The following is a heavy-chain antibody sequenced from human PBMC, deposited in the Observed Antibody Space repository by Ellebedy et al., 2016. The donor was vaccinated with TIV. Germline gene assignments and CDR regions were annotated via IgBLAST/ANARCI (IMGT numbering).Heavy chain of an antibody. D-gene: IGHD1-26*01. J-gene: IGHJ4*02. V-gene: IGHV4-34*01. Sequence: SETLSLTCAMYGGSFTGYYWNWIRQSPGEGLEWIGDISHSGINNYKPSFKSRVTISMDRSNNQFSLKLISMTAADTAVYYCARGEVGAIDYWGQGTLVTVSS. CDR3: ARGEVGAIDY. CDR1: GGSFTGYY. CDR2: ISHSGIN.